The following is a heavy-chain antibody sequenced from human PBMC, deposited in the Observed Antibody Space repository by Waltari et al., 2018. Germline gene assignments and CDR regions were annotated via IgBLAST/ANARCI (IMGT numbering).Heavy chain of an antibody. D-gene: IGHD4-17*01. J-gene: IGHJ1*01. CDR3: GRIAFGDEGGYFQY. CDR2: MQYRGST. CDR1: GGSISTNYN. V-gene: IGHV4-39*01. Sequence: QLQLQESGPGLVKPSETLSLTCTVSGGSISTNYNWGWIRQPPGKGLEWLGNMQYRGSTFYTPALESRVTISLDTWKNQVSLRLSSVGAADTAVYFCGRIAFGDEGGYFQYWGQGTLVTVSS.